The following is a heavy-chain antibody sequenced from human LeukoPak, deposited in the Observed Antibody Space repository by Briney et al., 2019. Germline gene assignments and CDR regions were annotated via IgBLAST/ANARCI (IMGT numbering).Heavy chain of an antibody. CDR1: GGSISSSSYY. V-gene: IGHV4-39*07. J-gene: IGHJ4*02. Sequence: SETLSLTCTVSGGSISSSSYYWGWIRQPPGKGLEWIGSIYYSGSTYYNPSLKSRVTMSVDTSKNQFSLKLSSVTAADTAVYYCARVGPYEADYWGQGTLVTVSS. D-gene: IGHD3-22*01. CDR2: IYYSGST. CDR3: ARVGPYEADY.